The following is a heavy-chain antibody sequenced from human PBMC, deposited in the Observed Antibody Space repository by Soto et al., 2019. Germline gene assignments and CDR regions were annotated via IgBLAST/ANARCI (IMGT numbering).Heavy chain of an antibody. CDR2: IYYSGST. Sequence: SETLSLTCTVSGGSISSDEYHWSWTRELPGKCMEWIGYIYYSGSTYYNPSLKSRVTISVDTSKNQFSLKLSSVTAADTAVYSFARLGALPVMSGGFDYWGQVTLGT. CDR3: ARLGALPVMSGGFDY. CDR1: GGSISSDEYH. J-gene: IGHJ4*02. V-gene: IGHV4-30-4*01. D-gene: IGHD3-10*01.